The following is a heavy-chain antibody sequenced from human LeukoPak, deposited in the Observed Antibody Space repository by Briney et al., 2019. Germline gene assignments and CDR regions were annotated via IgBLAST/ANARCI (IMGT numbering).Heavy chain of an antibody. D-gene: IGHD2-2*01. J-gene: IGHJ6*02. CDR2: IYYSGST. Sequence: KTSETLSLTCTVSGGSISSYYWSWIRQPPGKGLEWIGYIYYSGSTNYNPSLKSRVTISVDTSKNQFSLKLSSVTAADTAVYYCARYQFTAREVVPAAMPVMGYYGMDVWGQGTTVTVSS. CDR3: ARYQFTAREVVPAAMPVMGYYGMDV. CDR1: GGSISSYY. V-gene: IGHV4-59*08.